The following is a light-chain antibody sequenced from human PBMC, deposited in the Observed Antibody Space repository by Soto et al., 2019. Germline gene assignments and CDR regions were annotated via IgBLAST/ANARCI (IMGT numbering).Light chain of an antibody. CDR2: GAS. Sequence: EIVLTQSPGTLSLSPGERATLSCRASQSVSSSYLAWYQKKAGRAPRLLIFGASSRATGIPDRFSGSGSGTDFTLTISRLEPEDFAVYYCQQYGSSPYTFGQGTKLEIK. J-gene: IGKJ2*01. V-gene: IGKV3-20*01. CDR3: QQYGSSPYT. CDR1: QSVSSSY.